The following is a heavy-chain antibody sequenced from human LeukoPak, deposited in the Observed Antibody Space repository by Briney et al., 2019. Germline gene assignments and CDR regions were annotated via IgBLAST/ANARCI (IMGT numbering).Heavy chain of an antibody. Sequence: GGSLRLSCAASGFTFSSYSMNWVRQAPGKGLEWVSYISSSSSTIYYADSVKGRFTISRDNAKKTLYLQMSSLRTEDTAVYYCARRNHYESKETDYWGQGTLVTVAS. D-gene: IGHD3-22*01. CDR2: ISSSSSTI. J-gene: IGHJ4*02. CDR1: GFTFSSYS. V-gene: IGHV3-48*01. CDR3: ARRNHYESKETDY.